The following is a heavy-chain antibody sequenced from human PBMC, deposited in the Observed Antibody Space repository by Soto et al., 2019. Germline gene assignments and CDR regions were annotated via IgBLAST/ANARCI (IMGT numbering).Heavy chain of an antibody. CDR2: ISAYNGNT. CDR1: GYTFTSYG. Sequence: QVQLVQSGAEVKKPGASVKVSCKASGYTFTSYGISWVRQAPGQGLEWMGWISAYNGNTNYAQKLQGRVTMTTDTSKSTAYMELKSLSSDDTAVYYCARGRGLGYGSGSYGGVGWDVWGQGTTVTVSS. J-gene: IGHJ6*02. D-gene: IGHD3-10*01. V-gene: IGHV1-18*01. CDR3: ARGRGLGYGSGSYGGVGWDV.